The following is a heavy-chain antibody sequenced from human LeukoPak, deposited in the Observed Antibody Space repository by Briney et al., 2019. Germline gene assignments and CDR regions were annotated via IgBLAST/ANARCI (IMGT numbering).Heavy chain of an antibody. V-gene: IGHV4-31*03. Sequence: SETLSLTCTVSGGSISSGGYYWSWIRQHPGKGLEWIGYIYYSGSTYYNPSLKSRVTISVDTPKNQFSLKLSSVTAADTAVYYCARGESTYYYGSGTPFDYWGQGTLVTVSS. CDR3: ARGESTYYYGSGTPFDY. CDR2: IYYSGST. D-gene: IGHD3-10*01. CDR1: GGSISSGGYY. J-gene: IGHJ4*02.